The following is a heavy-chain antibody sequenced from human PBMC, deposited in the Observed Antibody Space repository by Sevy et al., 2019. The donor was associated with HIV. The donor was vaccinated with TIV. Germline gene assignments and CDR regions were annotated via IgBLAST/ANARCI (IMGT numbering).Heavy chain of an antibody. CDR1: GFTFSSYG. D-gene: IGHD5-18*01. V-gene: IGHV3-30*02. J-gene: IGHJ6*03. CDR3: AKDAVRDTAMVTNYYYYMDV. CDR2: IRYDGSNK. Sequence: GGSLRLSCAASGFTFSSYGMHWVRQAPGKGLEWVAFIRYDGSNKYYADSVKGRFTISRDNSKNTLYLQMNSLRAEDTAVYYCAKDAVRDTAMVTNYYYYMDVWGKWTTVTVSS.